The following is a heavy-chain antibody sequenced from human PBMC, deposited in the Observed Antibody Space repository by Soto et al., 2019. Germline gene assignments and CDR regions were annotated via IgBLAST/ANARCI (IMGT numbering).Heavy chain of an antibody. CDR1: VFTFSSYE. Sequence: LRLSCAASVFTFSSYEMNGVRQAPGKGLEWVSYISSSGSTIYYADSVKGRFTISRDNAKNSLYLQMNSLRAEDTAGYYCARAVFYGMDVWGQGTTVTVSS. CDR2: ISSSGSTI. CDR3: ARAVFYGMDV. J-gene: IGHJ6*02. V-gene: IGHV3-48*03.